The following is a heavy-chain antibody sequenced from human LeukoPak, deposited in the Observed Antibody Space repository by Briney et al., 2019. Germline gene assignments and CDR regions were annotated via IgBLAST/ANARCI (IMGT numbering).Heavy chain of an antibody. J-gene: IGHJ4*02. CDR1: GYTFTSYD. D-gene: IGHD2-15*01. Sequence: ASVKVSCKASGYTFTSYDNNWVGQATGQGLEWMGWMNPNSGNTGSAQRFQGRVTMTRNTSISTAYMELSSLRSEDTAVYYCARALRVGRYSADYWGQGTLVTVSS. V-gene: IGHV1-8*01. CDR3: ARALRVGRYSADY. CDR2: MNPNSGNT.